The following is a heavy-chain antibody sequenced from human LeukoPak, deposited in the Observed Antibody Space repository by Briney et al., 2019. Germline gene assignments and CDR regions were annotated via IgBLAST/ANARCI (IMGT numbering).Heavy chain of an antibody. J-gene: IGHJ4*02. Sequence: GASVKVSCKASGYTFTGYYMHWVRQAPGQGLEWVGWISAHSGKTNYAHKVQGRVTMTTDTSTSTAYMELRSLTSDDTAIYYCARGGASSGYDYWGQGTLVTVSS. CDR1: GYTFTGYY. V-gene: IGHV1-18*04. D-gene: IGHD5-12*01. CDR3: ARGGASSGYDY. CDR2: ISAHSGKT.